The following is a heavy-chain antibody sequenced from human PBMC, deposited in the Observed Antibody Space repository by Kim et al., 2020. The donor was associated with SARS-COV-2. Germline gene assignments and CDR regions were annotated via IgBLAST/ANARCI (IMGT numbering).Heavy chain of an antibody. CDR3: ARGHRYYYGSGSVSGYWFDP. Sequence: GGSLRLSCAASGFTFSDHYMDWVRQAPGKGLEWVGRTRNKANSYTTEYAASVKGRFTISRDDSKNSLYLQMNSLKTEDTAVYYCARGHRYYYGSGSVSGYWFDPWGQGTLVTVSS. CDR1: GFTFSDHY. J-gene: IGHJ5*02. D-gene: IGHD3-10*01. V-gene: IGHV3-72*01. CDR2: TRNKANSYTT.